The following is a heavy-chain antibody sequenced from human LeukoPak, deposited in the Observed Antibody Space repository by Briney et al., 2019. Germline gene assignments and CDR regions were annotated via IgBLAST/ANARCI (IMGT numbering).Heavy chain of an antibody. CDR2: INHSGST. D-gene: IGHD1-14*01. V-gene: IGHV4-34*01. Sequence: TSETLSLTCAVYGGSFSGCYWSWIRQPPGKGLEWIGEINHSGSTNYNPSLKSRVTISVDTSKNQFSLKLSSVTAADTAVYYCARTGSEDYWGQGTLVTVSS. CDR1: GGSFSGCY. J-gene: IGHJ4*02. CDR3: ARTGSEDY.